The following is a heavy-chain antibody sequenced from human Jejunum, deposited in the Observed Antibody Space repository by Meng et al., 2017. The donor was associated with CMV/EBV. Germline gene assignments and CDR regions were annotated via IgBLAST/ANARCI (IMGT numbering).Heavy chain of an antibody. D-gene: IGHD5-12*01. Sequence: TFSSYSMNWVRQAPGKGLEWVSSITSGTSYIYSSSSYIFYADSVKGRFTISRDNAKNSLYLQMDSLGAEDTALYYCARGPDIGAFWGQGTLVTVSS. J-gene: IGHJ4*02. CDR2: ITSGTSYIYSSSSYI. V-gene: IGHV3-21*01. CDR3: ARGPDIGAF. CDR1: TFSSYS.